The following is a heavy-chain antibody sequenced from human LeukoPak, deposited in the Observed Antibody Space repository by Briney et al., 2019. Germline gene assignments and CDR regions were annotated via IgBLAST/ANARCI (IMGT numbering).Heavy chain of an antibody. D-gene: IGHD4-17*01. J-gene: IGHJ4*02. CDR1: GGSISSST. CDR2: IHSTSSTI. Sequence: ETLSLTCVVSGGSISSSTWWTWVRLPPGKGLEWVSYIHSTSSTIYYADPVKGRFTISRDNAKNSLYLQMNSLRDEDTAVYYCARLKYGDYGAFDSWGQGTLVTVSS. V-gene: IGHV3-48*02. CDR3: ARLKYGDYGAFDS.